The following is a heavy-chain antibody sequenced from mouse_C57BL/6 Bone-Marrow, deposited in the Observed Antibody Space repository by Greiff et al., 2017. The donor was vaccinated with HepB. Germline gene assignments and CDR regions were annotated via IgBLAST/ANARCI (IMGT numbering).Heavy chain of an antibody. CDR1: GFTFSDYG. CDR2: ISNLAYSI. J-gene: IGHJ1*03. V-gene: IGHV5-15*01. D-gene: IGHD1-1*01. Sequence: EVKLQESGGGLVQPGGSLKLSCAASGFTFSDYGMAWVRQAPRKGPEWVAFISNLAYSIYYADTVTGRFTISRENAKNTLYLEMSSLRSEDTAMYYCARRKSDHYYGSSPWYFDVWGTGTTVTVSS. CDR3: ARRKSDHYYGSSPWYFDV.